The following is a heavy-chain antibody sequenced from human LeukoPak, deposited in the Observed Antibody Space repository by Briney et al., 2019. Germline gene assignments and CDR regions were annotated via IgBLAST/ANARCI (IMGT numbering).Heavy chain of an antibody. CDR3: TTDHIVVVPAAF. Sequence: PGGSLRLSCVASGFTFSNAWMSWVRQAPGKGLEWVGRIKSKTDGGTTDYAAPVKGRFTISRDDSKNTLYLQMNSLKTEDTAVYYCTTDHIVVVPAAFGGQGTLVTVSS. V-gene: IGHV3-15*01. J-gene: IGHJ4*02. CDR1: GFTFSNAW. D-gene: IGHD2-2*01. CDR2: IKSKTDGGTT.